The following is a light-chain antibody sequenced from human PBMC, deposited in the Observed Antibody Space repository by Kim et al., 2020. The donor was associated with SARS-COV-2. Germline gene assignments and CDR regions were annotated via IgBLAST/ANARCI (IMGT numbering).Light chain of an antibody. J-gene: IGKJ4*01. CDR3: QQYYSTPLS. V-gene: IGKV4-1*01. Sequence: ATINCKSSQSVLYSSNNKNYLAWYQQKPGQPPKLLIYWASTRESGVPDRFSGSGSGTDFTLTISSLQAEDVAVYYCQQYYSTPLSFGGGTKVEIK. CDR1: QSVLYSSNNKNY. CDR2: WAS.